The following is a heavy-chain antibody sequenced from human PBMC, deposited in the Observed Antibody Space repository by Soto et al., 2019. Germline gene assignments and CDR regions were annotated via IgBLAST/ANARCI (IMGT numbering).Heavy chain of an antibody. J-gene: IGHJ6*02. V-gene: IGHV3-23*01. CDR2: ISGSGGST. D-gene: IGHD4-17*01. CDR1: GFTFSSYA. Sequence: PGGSLRLSCAASGFTFSSYAMSWVRQAPGKGLEWVSAISGSGGSTYYADSVKGRFTISRDNSKNTLYLQMNSLRAEDTAVYYCANGEYYGGYYYYGMDVWGQGTTFTVSS. CDR3: ANGEYYGGYYYYGMDV.